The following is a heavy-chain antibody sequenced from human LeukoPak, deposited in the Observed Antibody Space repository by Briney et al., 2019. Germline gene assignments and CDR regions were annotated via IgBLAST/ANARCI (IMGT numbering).Heavy chain of an antibody. CDR2: IKQDGSEK. CDR3: ARDRLGYCSGGSCYLNYYYYYMDV. CDR1: GFTFSSYW. D-gene: IGHD2-15*01. Sequence: AGSLRLSCAASGFTFSSYWMSWVRQAPGKGLEWVANIKQDGSEKYYVDSVKGRFTISRDNAKNSLYLQMNSLRAEDTAVYYCARDRLGYCSGGSCYLNYYYYYMDVWGKGTTVTVSS. V-gene: IGHV3-7*01. J-gene: IGHJ6*03.